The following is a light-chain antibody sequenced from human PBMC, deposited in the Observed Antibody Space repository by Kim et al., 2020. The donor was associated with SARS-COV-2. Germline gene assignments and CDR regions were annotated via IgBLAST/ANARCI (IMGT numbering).Light chain of an antibody. J-gene: IGKJ5*01. CDR2: DAF. CDR1: QSIDSE. Sequence: LSPGERATLSCRASQSIDSELAWYQQTPGHPPRLLIYDAFNRATGVPASFSGSGSGTDFTLTISSLEPEDFAVYYCQQRYSWPITFGQGTRLEIK. V-gene: IGKV3-11*01. CDR3: QQRYSWPIT.